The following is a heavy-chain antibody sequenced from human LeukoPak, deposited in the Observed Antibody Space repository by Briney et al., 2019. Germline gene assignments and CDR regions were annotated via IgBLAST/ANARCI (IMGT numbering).Heavy chain of an antibody. CDR1: GYTFTGYY. CDR3: ARVDLLTGYYFFDY. CDR2: INPNSGGT. V-gene: IGHV1-2*02. D-gene: IGHD3-9*01. J-gene: IGHJ4*02. Sequence: ASVKVSCKASGYTFTGYYMHWVRQAPGQGLEWMGWINPNSGGTNYAQKFQGRVTMTTDTSTSTAYMELRSLTSDDTAVYYCARVDLLTGYYFFDYWGQGTLVTVSS.